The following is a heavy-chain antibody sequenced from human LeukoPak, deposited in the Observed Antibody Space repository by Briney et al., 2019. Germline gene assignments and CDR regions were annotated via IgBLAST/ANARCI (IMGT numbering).Heavy chain of an antibody. J-gene: IGHJ4*02. Sequence: SVKVSCKASGGTFSSYAISWVRQAPGQGLEWMGGIIPIFGTANYAQKFQGRVTITADESTSTAYMELSSLRSEDTAVYYCAREHLSGGWFGEFTLDYWGQGTLVTVSS. CDR3: AREHLSGGWFGEFTLDY. CDR1: GGTFSSYA. V-gene: IGHV1-69*01. CDR2: IIPIFGTA. D-gene: IGHD3-10*01.